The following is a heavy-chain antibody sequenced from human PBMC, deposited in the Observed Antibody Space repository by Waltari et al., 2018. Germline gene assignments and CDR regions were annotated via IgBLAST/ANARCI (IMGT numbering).Heavy chain of an antibody. CDR3: ARSHYYDTLGYYDY. CDR1: GDTFVTLA. J-gene: IGHJ4*02. D-gene: IGHD3-22*01. Sequence: QVQLVQSGSELKRPGASVKVSCKASGDTFVTLALHWVRQAPGQGLEWMGWIHTNTGKPTYAQGFTGRFVFSMDTSVSTTYLQINSLDAEDTAVYYCARSHYYDTLGYYDYWGQGTLVTVSS. V-gene: IGHV7-4-1*02. CDR2: IHTNTGKP.